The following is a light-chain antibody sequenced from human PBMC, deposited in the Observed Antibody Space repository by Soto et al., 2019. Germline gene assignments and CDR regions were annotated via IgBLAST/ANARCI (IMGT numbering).Light chain of an antibody. Sequence: QSALTQPRSVSGSPGQSVTISCTGTNSDIGNYNYVSWYQQHPGKAPKVMIYDVSKRPSGVPDRFSGSKSGNTASLTISGLQAEDEADYYCSSYTSSRGVFGTGTKLTVL. CDR3: SSYTSSRGV. CDR2: DVS. CDR1: NSDIGNYNY. V-gene: IGLV2-11*01. J-gene: IGLJ1*01.